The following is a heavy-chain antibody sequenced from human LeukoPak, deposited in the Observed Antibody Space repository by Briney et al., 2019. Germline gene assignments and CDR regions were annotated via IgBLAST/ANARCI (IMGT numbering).Heavy chain of an antibody. CDR2: VSPDDKTR. J-gene: IGHJ4*02. CDR1: GFNFNTYS. Sequence: GGSWRLSCAASGFNFNTYSFNWVRQAPGKGLEWLSYVSPDDKTRYYADSVKGRFTTTRDNAKNSQYLQMSSLRAEDTALYFCVRGGTGDGNYFDYWGQGTLVTVSS. D-gene: IGHD7-27*01. V-gene: IGHV3-48*01. CDR3: VRGGTGDGNYFDY.